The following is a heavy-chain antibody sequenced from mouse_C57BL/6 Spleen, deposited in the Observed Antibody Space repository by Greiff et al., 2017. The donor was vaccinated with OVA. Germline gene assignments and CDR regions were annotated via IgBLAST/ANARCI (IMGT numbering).Heavy chain of an antibody. CDR2: ISSGGDYI. D-gene: IGHD2-4*01. J-gene: IGHJ3*01. Sequence: VQLKESGEGLVKPGGSLKLSCAASGFTFSSYAMSWVRQTPEKRLEWVAYISSGGDYIYYADTVKGRFTISRDNARNTLYLQMSSLKSEDTAMYYCTRDNGLRAWFAYWGQGTLVTVSA. CDR1: GFTFSSYA. CDR3: TRDNGLRAWFAY. V-gene: IGHV5-9-1*02.